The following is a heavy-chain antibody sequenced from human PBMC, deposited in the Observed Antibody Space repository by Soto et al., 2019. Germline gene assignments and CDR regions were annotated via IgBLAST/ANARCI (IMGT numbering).Heavy chain of an antibody. Sequence: QVQLQESGPGLVKPSETLALTCTVSGGSISSYYWSWIRQPQGKGLEWIGYIYYSGSTNYNPSLKSRVTLSVDTSQNQFSLKLRSVTAADTAVYYCARSRYSGYDSLDYWGQGTLVTVSS. J-gene: IGHJ4*02. D-gene: IGHD5-12*01. V-gene: IGHV4-59*08. CDR1: GGSISSYY. CDR3: ARSRYSGYDSLDY. CDR2: IYYSGST.